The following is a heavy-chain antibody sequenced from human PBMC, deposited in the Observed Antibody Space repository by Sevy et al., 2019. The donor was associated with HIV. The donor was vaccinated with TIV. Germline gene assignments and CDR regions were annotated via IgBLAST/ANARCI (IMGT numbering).Heavy chain of an antibody. CDR2: ISATGSST. J-gene: IGHJ4*02. Sequence: GGSLRLSCAASGFTFNTHAMNWVRQAPGKGLEWVSVISATGSSTYYADSVKGRFTISRDNSKNTLYLQMNSLTADDTAVYYCARFEDYWGQGTLVTVSS. V-gene: IGHV3-23*01. CDR3: ARFEDY. CDR1: GFTFNTHA.